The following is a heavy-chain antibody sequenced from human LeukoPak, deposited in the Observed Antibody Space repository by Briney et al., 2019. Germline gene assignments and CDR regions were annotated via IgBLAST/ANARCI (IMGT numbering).Heavy chain of an antibody. CDR2: ISGSGGST. V-gene: IGHV3-23*01. D-gene: IGHD3-22*01. J-gene: IGHJ4*02. CDR3: AKDPYYYDSSGYYTGYYFDY. CDR1: GFTFSSYA. Sequence: GGSLRLSCAASGFTFSSYAMSWVRQAPGKGVEWVSAISGSGGSTYYADSAKGRFTISRDNSKNTLYLQMNSLRAEDTAVYYCAKDPYYYDSSGYYTGYYFDYWGQGTLVTVSS.